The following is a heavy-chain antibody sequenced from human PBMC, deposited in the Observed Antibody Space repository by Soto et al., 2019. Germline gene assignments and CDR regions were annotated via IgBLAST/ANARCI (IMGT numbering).Heavy chain of an antibody. CDR1: GFTFNKHA. CDR3: AKAELGMDAFDI. J-gene: IGHJ3*02. V-gene: IGHV3-23*01. Sequence: EVRLLESGGDLVQPGGSLRLSCETSGFTFNKHAMNWVRQAPGKGLEWVSSISGLGNRVYYADSVKGRFTISRDNSKNTVYLQMSSLRAEDTAIFYCAKAELGMDAFDIWGPGTVVTVSS. CDR2: ISGLGNRV. D-gene: IGHD7-27*01.